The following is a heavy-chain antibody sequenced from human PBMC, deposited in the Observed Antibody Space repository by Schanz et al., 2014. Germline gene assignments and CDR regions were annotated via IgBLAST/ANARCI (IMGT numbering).Heavy chain of an antibody. V-gene: IGHV3-30*02. Sequence: QAQLVESGGGVVQPGGSPRLSCAASRFAFSNCGMHWVRQAPGKGLEWVAFIRYDASNEYYADSVKGRFTISRDNSKNTLYLQMNSLRPDDTAVYYCAKALKPYIASRNGLDVWGHGTTVTVSS. J-gene: IGHJ6*02. CDR1: RFAFSNCG. CDR3: AKALKPYIASRNGLDV. D-gene: IGHD3-16*01. CDR2: IRYDASNE.